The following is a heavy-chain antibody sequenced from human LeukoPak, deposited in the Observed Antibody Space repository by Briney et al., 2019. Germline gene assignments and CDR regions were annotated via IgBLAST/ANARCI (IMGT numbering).Heavy chain of an antibody. J-gene: IGHJ4*02. D-gene: IGHD5-12*01. V-gene: IGHV3-23*01. CDR3: VKGGYDFLEIAYFDY. Sequence: GGSLRLSCAASGFRFTKYAMNWVRQAPGKGLEWVAVEISSSGATDYADSVKGRFTISRDNSKNTLFLHMNRRTAEDTAICYCVKGGYDFLEIAYFDYWGQGALVTVSS. CDR1: GFRFTKYA. CDR2: EISSSGAT.